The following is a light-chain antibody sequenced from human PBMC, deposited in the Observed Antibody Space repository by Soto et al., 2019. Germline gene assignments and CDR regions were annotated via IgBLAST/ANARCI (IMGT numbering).Light chain of an antibody. Sequence: IQMTQSPSSLSASVGDRVTITCRASQSISSNLNWYQQKPGRAPDLLIYAASSLHSGVPSRFSGSASGTDFTLTISSLQPEDSATYYCQQSHSTPRTFGQGTKVDSK. CDR3: QQSHSTPRT. CDR1: QSISSN. V-gene: IGKV1-39*01. J-gene: IGKJ1*01. CDR2: AAS.